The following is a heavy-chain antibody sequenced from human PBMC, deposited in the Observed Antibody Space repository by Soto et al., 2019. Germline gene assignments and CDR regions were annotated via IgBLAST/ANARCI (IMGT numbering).Heavy chain of an antibody. CDR2: IIPIFGTA. Sequence: QVQLVQSGAEVKKPGSSVKVSCKASGGTFSSYAISWVRQAPGQGLEWMGGIIPIFGTANYAQKFQGRVTITADESTSTAYMELSSLRPEDTAVYYCARWSSSTSCYAGSCYYYYGMDVWGQGTTVTVSS. D-gene: IGHD2-2*01. CDR3: ARWSSSTSCYAGSCYYYYGMDV. J-gene: IGHJ6*02. V-gene: IGHV1-69*01. CDR1: GGTFSSYA.